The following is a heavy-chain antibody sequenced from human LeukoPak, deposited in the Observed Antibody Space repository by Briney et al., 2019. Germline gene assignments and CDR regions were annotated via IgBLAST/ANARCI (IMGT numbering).Heavy chain of an antibody. CDR3: ARRYYGSGTNYFDY. D-gene: IGHD3-10*01. CDR1: GGSISTSNW. CDR2: VYHSGST. J-gene: IGHJ4*02. V-gene: IGHV4-4*02. Sequence: SETLSLTCTVSGGSISTSNWWSWVRQPRGKGLEWIGEVYHSGSTTYNSSLKSRLTMSIDKSKNHFSLNLSSVTAADTAVYYCARRYYGSGTNYFDYWGQGTLVTVSS.